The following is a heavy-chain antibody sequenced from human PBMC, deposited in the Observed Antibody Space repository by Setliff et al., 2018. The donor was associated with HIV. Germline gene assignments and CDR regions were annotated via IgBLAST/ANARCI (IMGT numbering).Heavy chain of an antibody. J-gene: IGHJ4*03. CDR1: GFTFSSYW. CDR3: ARVPYRSGWFDY. D-gene: IGHD6-19*01. V-gene: IGHV3-74*01. Sequence: GGSLSLSCAASGFTFSSYWMHWVRQAPGKGLVWVSGINSDGSSTNYADSVKGRFTISRDNAKNTLYLQMNSLRAEDTAVYYCARVPYRSGWFDYWGPETLLVTVSS. CDR2: INSDGSST.